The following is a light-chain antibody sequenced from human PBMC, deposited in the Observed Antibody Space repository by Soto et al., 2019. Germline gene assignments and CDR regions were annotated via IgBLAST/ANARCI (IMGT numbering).Light chain of an antibody. V-gene: IGLV9-49*01. Sequence: QSVLTQPPSASASLGASVTLTCTLSSGYSNSKVDWYQQRPGKGPRFVMRVGPGGIVGSKGDGIPDRFSVLGSGLNRYLTIKNIQEEDESDYHCGADHGSGSNFGWVFGGGTKLTVL. CDR3: GADHGSGSNFGWV. CDR1: SGYSNSK. CDR2: VGPGGIVG. J-gene: IGLJ3*02.